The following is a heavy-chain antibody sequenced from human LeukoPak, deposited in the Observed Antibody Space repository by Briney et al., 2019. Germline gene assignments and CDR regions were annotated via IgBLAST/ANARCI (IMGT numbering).Heavy chain of an antibody. V-gene: IGHV3-53*01. CDR1: GFPVISNY. CDR3: ARWGGVNNFDY. D-gene: IGHD3-10*01. J-gene: IGHJ4*02. CDR2: IYSGGTS. Sequence: PGGSLSLSCAASGFPVISNYMSWVRQAPGKGLEWVSIIYSGGTSYYADSVKGRFTISRDNSKNTLYLQMNSLRAEDTAVYYCARWGGVNNFDYWGQGTLVTVSS.